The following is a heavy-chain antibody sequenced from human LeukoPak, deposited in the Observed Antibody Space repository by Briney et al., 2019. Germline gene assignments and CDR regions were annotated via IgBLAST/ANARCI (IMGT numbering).Heavy chain of an antibody. J-gene: IGHJ3*02. V-gene: IGHV4-34*01. CDR2: INHSGST. CDR3: ASLNWGYHAFDI. Sequence: SETLSLTCTVSGGSISSYYWSWIRQPPGKGLEWIGEINHSGSTNYNPTLKSRVTISVDTSKNQFSLKLSSVTAADTAVYYCASLNWGYHAFDIWGQGTMVTVSS. CDR1: GGSISSYY. D-gene: IGHD7-27*01.